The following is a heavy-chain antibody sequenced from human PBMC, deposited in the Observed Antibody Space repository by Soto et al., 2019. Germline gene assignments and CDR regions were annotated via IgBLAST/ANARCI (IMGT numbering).Heavy chain of an antibody. CDR1: GFSLTDSDVG. J-gene: IGHJ6*02. V-gene: IGHV2-26*01. D-gene: IGHD2-21*01. Sequence: QVTLKESGPALVNTTETLTLTCTVSGFSLTDSDVGVSWIRQPPGKALEWLADILSNDDKVYSSSLTSRLTIPKDTSKNQSVRTMADTELVDTATYSCARLRGYCSGVDCYYYCYAVDVWGQGTTVTVAS. CDR3: ARLRGYCSGVDCYYYCYAVDV. CDR2: ILSNDDK.